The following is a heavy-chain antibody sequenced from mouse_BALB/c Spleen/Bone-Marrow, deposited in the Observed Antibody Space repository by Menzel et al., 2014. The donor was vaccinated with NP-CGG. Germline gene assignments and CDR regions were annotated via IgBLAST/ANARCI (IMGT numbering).Heavy chain of an antibody. V-gene: IGHV5-9-1*01. CDR2: ISSGGNYT. CDR3: ASTGYFFDY. D-gene: IGHD4-1*01. CDR1: GFTFSSYA. Sequence: EVKVVESGGGLVKPGGSLKLSCAASGFTFSSYAMSWVRQTPEKRLEWVATISSGGNYTYYPDSVKGRFTISRDNAKNTLYLQMSSLRSEDTAMYYCASTGYFFDYWGQGTPLPVSS. J-gene: IGHJ2*01.